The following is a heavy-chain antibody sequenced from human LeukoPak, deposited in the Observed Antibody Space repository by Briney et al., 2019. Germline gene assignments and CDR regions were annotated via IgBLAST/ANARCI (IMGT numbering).Heavy chain of an antibody. D-gene: IGHD5-24*01. CDR3: ERENLDGYNMGGYFDY. Sequence: PSETLSLTCTVSGGSISSSSYYWGWIRQPPGKGLEWLGSIYYSGSTYYNPSLKSRVTISVDTSMNQFSLKLSSVTAADTAVYYCERENLDGYNMGGYFDYWGQGTLVTVSS. V-gene: IGHV4-39*07. CDR1: GGSISSSSYY. J-gene: IGHJ4*02. CDR2: IYYSGST.